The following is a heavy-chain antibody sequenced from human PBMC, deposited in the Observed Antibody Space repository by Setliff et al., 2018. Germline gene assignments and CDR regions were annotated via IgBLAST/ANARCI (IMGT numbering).Heavy chain of an antibody. CDR3: AKDRGSAEPYYFDY. Sequence: GESLKISCAASGFTFSSYGMHWVRQAPGKGLEWVAFIRYDGSNKYYADSVKGRFTISRDNSKNTLYLQMNSLRAEDTAVYYCAKDRGSAEPYYFDYWGQGTLVTVSS. CDR1: GFTFSSYG. CDR2: IRYDGSNK. J-gene: IGHJ4*02. V-gene: IGHV3-30*02. D-gene: IGHD2-15*01.